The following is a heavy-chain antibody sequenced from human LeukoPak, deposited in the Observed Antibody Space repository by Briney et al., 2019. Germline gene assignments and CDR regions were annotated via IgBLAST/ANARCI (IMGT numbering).Heavy chain of an antibody. CDR1: GVTFSTYN. CDR2: ISTSSATT. V-gene: IGHV3-48*02. Sequence: GGSLRLSCEASGVTFSTYNMDWVREAPGKGLEWISYISTSSATTYYADSVKGRFTISRDNAKNSLYLQMNSLRDEDTAVYYCARGSGVDAHIDYWGQGALVTVSA. J-gene: IGHJ4*02. D-gene: IGHD3-3*01. CDR3: ARGSGVDAHIDY.